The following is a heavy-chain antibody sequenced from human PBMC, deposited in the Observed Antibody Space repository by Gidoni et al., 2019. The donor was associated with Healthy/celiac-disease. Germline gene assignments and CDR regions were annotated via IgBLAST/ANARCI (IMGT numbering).Heavy chain of an antibody. J-gene: IGHJ6*02. V-gene: IGHV3-30*18. CDR1: GFTFSSSG. Sequence: QVQLVESGGGVVQPGRSLRPSCAASGFTFSSSGMHWVRQAPGKGLAWVAVISYDGRNKYYADSVKGRFTISRYNSKNTLYLQMNSLRAEDTAVYYCAKDHLSSSALHYGMDVWGQGTTVTVSS. CDR2: ISYDGRNK. CDR3: AKDHLSSSALHYGMDV. D-gene: IGHD6-13*01.